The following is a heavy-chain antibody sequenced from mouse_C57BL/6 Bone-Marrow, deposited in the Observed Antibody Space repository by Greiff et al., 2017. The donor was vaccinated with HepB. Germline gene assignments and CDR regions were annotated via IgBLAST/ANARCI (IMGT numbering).Heavy chain of an antibody. V-gene: IGHV5-12*01. CDR3: AKHVPFYYDGNSYRYFDY. D-gene: IGHD1-1*01. CDR1: GFTFSDYY. CDR2: ISNGGGST. J-gene: IGHJ2*01. Sequence: EVQLVESGGGLVQPGGSLKLSCAASGFTFSDYYMYWVRQTPEKRLEWVAYISNGGGSTYYPDTVKGRFTISRDNAKTTLYLQLSSLKSENTAMYYCAKHVPFYYDGNSYRYFDYWGQGTTLTVSS.